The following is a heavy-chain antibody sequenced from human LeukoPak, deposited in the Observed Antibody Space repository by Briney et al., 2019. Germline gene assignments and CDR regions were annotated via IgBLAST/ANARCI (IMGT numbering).Heavy chain of an antibody. V-gene: IGHV1-46*01. CDR1: GYTFTSYY. CDR2: INPSGGST. CDR3: ARDSGSRVAFDI. Sequence: ASVKVSCKASGYTFTSYYMHWVRQAPGQGLEWMGIINPSGGSTSYAQKFQGRVTMTRDTSTSTVYVELCSLRSEDTAVYYCARDSGSRVAFDIWGQGTMVTVSS. J-gene: IGHJ3*02. D-gene: IGHD1-26*01.